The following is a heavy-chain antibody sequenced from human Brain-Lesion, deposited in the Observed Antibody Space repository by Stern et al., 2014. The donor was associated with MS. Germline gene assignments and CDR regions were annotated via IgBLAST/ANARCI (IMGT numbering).Heavy chain of an antibody. Sequence: MQLVESGPEVKKPGTSVKVSCKASGITFSQSAVQWLRQARGQRLEGIGRVVGLNGDTNYAQSFQERVTITRDMSTSTVYMELRSLRSEDTAVYYCASERYTYYDDQRPPGGFGPWGQGTLVTVSS. D-gene: IGHD5-18*01. CDR1: GITFSQSA. CDR2: VVGLNGDT. V-gene: IGHV1-58*03. J-gene: IGHJ5*02. CDR3: ASERYTYYDDQRPPGGFGP.